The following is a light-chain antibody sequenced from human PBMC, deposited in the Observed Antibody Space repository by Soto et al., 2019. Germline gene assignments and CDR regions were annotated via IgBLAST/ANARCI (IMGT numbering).Light chain of an antibody. J-gene: IGKJ1*01. CDR2: DAS. V-gene: IGKV3-11*01. CDR1: QSVSTS. CDR3: QVRDVWPS. Sequence: IVVTQSPATLSLSPGERAALSCRASQSVSTSLAWYQHKPGQAPRLIIYDASKRAPGIPARFSGRGSGTDFTLTISSLEPEDFAVYYCQVRDVWPSFGQGTKV.